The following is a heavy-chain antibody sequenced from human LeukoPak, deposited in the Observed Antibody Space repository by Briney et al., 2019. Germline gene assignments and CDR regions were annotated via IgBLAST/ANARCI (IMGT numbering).Heavy chain of an antibody. V-gene: IGHV3-23*01. Sequence: GGSLTLSCAPPGYPFSIYAMSWLRHATGGGVEWVSDISGSGGRTYYADSVKGRLTISRDNSKNTLYLQMNSLRAEDTAVYYCAKDAEGIQLWLGGVDYWGQGTLVTVSS. CDR3: AKDAEGIQLWLGGVDY. D-gene: IGHD5-18*01. CDR2: ISGSGGRT. J-gene: IGHJ4*02. CDR1: GYPFSIYA.